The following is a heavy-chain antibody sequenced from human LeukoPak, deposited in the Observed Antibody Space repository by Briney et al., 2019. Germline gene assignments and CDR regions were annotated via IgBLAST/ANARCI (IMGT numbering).Heavy chain of an antibody. CDR2: ITGGGSGI. CDR3: AKWGDYDVLTGYYVSDY. D-gene: IGHD3-9*01. CDR1: GFTFSNYA. J-gene: IGHJ4*02. V-gene: IGHV3-23*01. Sequence: GGSLRLSCATSGFTFSNYAMSWVRQAPGKGLEWVSAITGGGSGIYYADSMKSRFTISRDNSKNTLYLQINSLRAEDTAVYYCAKWGDYDVLTGYYVSDYWGQGTLVTVSS.